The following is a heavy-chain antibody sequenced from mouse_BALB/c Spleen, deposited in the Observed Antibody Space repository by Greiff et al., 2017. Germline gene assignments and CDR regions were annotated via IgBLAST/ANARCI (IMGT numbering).Heavy chain of an antibody. D-gene: IGHD1-1*01. J-gene: IGHJ4*01. CDR1: GFTFSSYA. Sequence: EVHLVESGGGLVKPGGSLKLSCAASGFTFSSYAMSWVRQTPEKRLEWVASISSGGSTYYPDSVKGRFTISRDNARNTLYLQMSSLKSEDTAMYYCTRGLLPHAMDYWGQGTSVTVSS. CDR2: ISSGGST. CDR3: TRGLLPHAMDY. V-gene: IGHV5-6-5*01.